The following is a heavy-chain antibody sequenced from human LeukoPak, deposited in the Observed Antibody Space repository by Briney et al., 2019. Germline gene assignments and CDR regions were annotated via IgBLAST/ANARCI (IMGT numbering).Heavy chain of an antibody. CDR3: TRRPYSSSWYYFDY. J-gene: IGHJ4*02. CDR1: GFTFSSYA. V-gene: IGHV3-23*01. Sequence: PGGSLRLSCAASGFTFSSYAMSWVRQAPGKGLEWVSAISGSGGSTYYADSVKGRFTISRDNSKNTLYLQMNSLRVEDTAVYYCTRRPYSSSWYYFDYWGQGTLVTVSS. D-gene: IGHD6-13*01. CDR2: ISGSGGST.